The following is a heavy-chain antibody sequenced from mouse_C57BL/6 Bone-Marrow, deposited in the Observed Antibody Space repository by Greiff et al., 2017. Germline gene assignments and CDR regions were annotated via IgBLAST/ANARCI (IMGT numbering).Heavy chain of an antibody. J-gene: IGHJ3*01. CDR2: INYDGSST. CDR3: ARDPFYYDY. Sequence: EVKVVESEGGLVQPGSSMKLSCTASGFTFSDYYMAWVRQVPEKGLEWVANINYDGSSTYSLDSLKSRFIISRDNAKNILYLQMSSLKSEDTATYYCARDPFYYDYWGQGTLVTVSA. V-gene: IGHV5-16*01. D-gene: IGHD2-4*01. CDR1: GFTFSDYY.